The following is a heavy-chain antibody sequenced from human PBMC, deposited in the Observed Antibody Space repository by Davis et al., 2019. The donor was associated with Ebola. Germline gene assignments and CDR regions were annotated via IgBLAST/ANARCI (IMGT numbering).Heavy chain of an antibody. J-gene: IGHJ4*02. CDR3: ARGGSTSPFDY. CDR1: GGSISSHY. D-gene: IGHD2-2*01. V-gene: IGHV4-59*08. Sequence: PSETLSLTCTVSGGSISSHYWTWIRQPPGKGLEWIGYIYHSGSTYYNPSLKSRVTISVDMSKNQFSLILTSMTAADTAVYFCARGGSTSPFDYWGQGTLVTVSS. CDR2: IYHSGST.